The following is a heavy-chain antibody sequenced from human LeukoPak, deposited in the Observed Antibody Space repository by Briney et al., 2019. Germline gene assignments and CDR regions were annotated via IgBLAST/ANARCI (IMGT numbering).Heavy chain of an antibody. CDR1: GGSITSDY. CDR2: IFTSGSA. Sequence: SETLSLTCTVVGGSITSDYWSWIRQPAGKGLEWMGRIFTSGSAAYNPSLKSRVTMSLDTSKNQFFPKLSSVTAADTAAYFCSRGGANDLWGQGTLVTVSS. CDR3: SRGGANDL. D-gene: IGHD4/OR15-4a*01. J-gene: IGHJ5*02. V-gene: IGHV4-4*07.